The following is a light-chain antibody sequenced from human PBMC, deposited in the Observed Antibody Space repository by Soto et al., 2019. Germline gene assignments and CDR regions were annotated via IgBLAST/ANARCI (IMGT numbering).Light chain of an antibody. V-gene: IGKV3-11*01. CDR3: QHRHY. J-gene: IGKJ3*01. CDR1: QSVSSD. Sequence: EIVLTQSPATLSSSPGERATLSCRASQSVSSDFAWYQQKPGQVPRLLIYDASNRATGIPARFSGSVSGTDITLTISSLDPEDFAVYYCQHRHYFGPGTKVDVK. CDR2: DAS.